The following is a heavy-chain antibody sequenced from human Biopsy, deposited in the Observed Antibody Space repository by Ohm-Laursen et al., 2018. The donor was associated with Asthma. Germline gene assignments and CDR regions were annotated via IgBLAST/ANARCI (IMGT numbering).Heavy chain of an antibody. Sequence: SLRLSCAASGFAVSRDYMFWVRQAPGKGLEWASVIYSGGTSHTADSVRGRFTISRDFSKNTLHLRMHSLRVEDTAVYYCARGDSSNWSHYYFDYWGQGTLVTVSS. CDR1: GFAVSRDY. CDR2: IYSGGTS. V-gene: IGHV3-53*01. CDR3: ARGDSSNWSHYYFDY. D-gene: IGHD3-22*01. J-gene: IGHJ4*02.